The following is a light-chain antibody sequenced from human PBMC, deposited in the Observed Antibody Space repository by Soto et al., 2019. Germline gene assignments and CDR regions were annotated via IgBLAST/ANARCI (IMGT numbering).Light chain of an antibody. J-gene: IGLJ1*01. CDR2: AVS. CDR1: SSDVGGYNS. V-gene: IGLV2-8*01. CDR3: SSYAGSNNCV. Sequence: QSALTQPPSASGSPGQSVTISCTGTSSDVGGYNSVSWYQHHPGKGPKLMIYAVSKRPSGVPERLAGSKSCNRDSLTVFGLRAEEEADCYCSSYAGSNNCVFGTGTKLTVL.